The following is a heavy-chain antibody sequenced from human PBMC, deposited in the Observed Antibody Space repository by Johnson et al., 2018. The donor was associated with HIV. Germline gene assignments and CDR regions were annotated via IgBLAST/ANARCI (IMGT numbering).Heavy chain of an antibody. D-gene: IGHD3-10*02. CDR2: ISYDGSNK. CDR1: GFSFIDYA. Sequence: QVQLVESGGGLVRPGGSLRLSCVASGFSFIDYAMIWVRQAPGKGLEWVAVISYDGSNKYYADSVKGRFTISRDNSKNTLYLQMNSLRAEDTAVYYCARDFMYAFDIWGQGTMVTVSS. V-gene: IGHV3-30*04. J-gene: IGHJ3*02. CDR3: ARDFMYAFDI.